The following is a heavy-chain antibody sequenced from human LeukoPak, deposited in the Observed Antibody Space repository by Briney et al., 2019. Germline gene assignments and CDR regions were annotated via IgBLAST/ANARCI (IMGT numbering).Heavy chain of an antibody. CDR2: IYYSGGT. CDR1: GGSISSYY. J-gene: IGHJ4*02. CDR3: ARGGGYYPFDY. V-gene: IGHV4-59*01. D-gene: IGHD3-3*01. Sequence: PSETLSLTCTVSGGSISSYYWSWIRQPPGKGLEWIGYIYYSGGTNYNPSLKSRVTISVDTSKNQFSLKLSSVTAADTAVYYCARGGGYYPFDYWGQGTLVTVSS.